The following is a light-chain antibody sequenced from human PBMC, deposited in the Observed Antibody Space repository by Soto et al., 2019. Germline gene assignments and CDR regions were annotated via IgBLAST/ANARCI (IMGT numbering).Light chain of an antibody. Sequence: DIQLTQFPSFLSASVGDTVTISCRASQGVSRFLAWYQQKPGKAPQLLIYDTSTLQSGVPSRFGGSGSGTEFSLTINSLQPEDFATYFCQQLSNSSAFGGGTKVDIK. CDR3: QQLSNSSA. CDR2: DTS. CDR1: QGVSRF. V-gene: IGKV1-9*01. J-gene: IGKJ4*01.